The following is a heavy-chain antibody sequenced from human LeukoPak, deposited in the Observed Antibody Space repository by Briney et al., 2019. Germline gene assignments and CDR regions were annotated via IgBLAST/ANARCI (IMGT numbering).Heavy chain of an antibody. CDR2: IIPIFGTA. J-gene: IGHJ6*03. D-gene: IGHD2-2*02. V-gene: IGHV1-69*05. CDR1: GGTFSSYA. CDR3: ARGSRYCSSTSCYTAYYYYYMDV. Sequence: SVKVSCKASGGTFSSYAISWVRQAPGQGLEWMGGIIPIFGTANYAQKFQGRVTITTDESTSTAYMELSSLRSEDTAVYYCARGSRYCSSTSCYTAYYYYYMDVWGKGTTVTVSS.